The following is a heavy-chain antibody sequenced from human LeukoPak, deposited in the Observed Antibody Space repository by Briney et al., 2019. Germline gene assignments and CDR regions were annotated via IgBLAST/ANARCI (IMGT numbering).Heavy chain of an antibody. CDR2: ISGSGYTT. CDR3: ARYCSSSTCQGSSYYFGMDV. D-gene: IGHD2-2*01. V-gene: IGHV3-23*01. CDR1: GFTFRTFW. J-gene: IGHJ6*02. Sequence: GGSLRLSCAASGFTFRTFWMDWVRQGPGKGLEWVATISGSGYTTYYADSVKGRFTISRDNSKNTLFLQMDSLRAEDTAVFFCARYCSSSTCQGSSYYFGMDVWGQGTTVTVSS.